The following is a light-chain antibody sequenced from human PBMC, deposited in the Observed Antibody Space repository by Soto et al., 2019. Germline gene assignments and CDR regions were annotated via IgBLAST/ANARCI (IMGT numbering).Light chain of an antibody. CDR2: DAS. CDR1: QSSSSW. CDR3: QQYNSYSWT. Sequence: IQMTQSPSSLSASVGDRVTITCRASQSSSSWLAWYRQKPGKAPKLLIYDASSLESGVPSRFSGSGSGTEFTLTISSLQPDDFATYYCQQYNSYSWTFGQGTKVDIK. J-gene: IGKJ1*01. V-gene: IGKV1-5*01.